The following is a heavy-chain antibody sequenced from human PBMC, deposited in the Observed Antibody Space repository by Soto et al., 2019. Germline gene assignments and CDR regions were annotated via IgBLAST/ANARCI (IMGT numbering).Heavy chain of an antibody. Sequence: QVHLVQSGAEVKKPGASVKVSCKASGFTFTSYAITWVRQAPGQGLEWMGWISAYNGNTEYAQNLQGRVTMTTDSXXSTAYMELGSLTSDDTAVYFCARDFTGWPPDGVDSWGQGTLVIVSA. J-gene: IGHJ4*02. CDR3: ARDFTGWPPDGVDS. CDR1: GFTFTSYA. CDR2: ISAYNGNT. D-gene: IGHD3-16*01. V-gene: IGHV1-18*01.